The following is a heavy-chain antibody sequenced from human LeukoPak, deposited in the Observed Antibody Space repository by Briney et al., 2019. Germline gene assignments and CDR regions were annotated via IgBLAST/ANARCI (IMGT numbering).Heavy chain of an antibody. Sequence: SETLXLTCAVSGGSISSSNWWSWVRQPPGKGLEWIGEIYHSGSTNYNPSLKSRVTISLDTSKNQFSLKLSSVTTADTAVYYCARMPDILTGLDSWGQGTLVTVSS. J-gene: IGHJ4*02. CDR1: GGSISSSNW. CDR3: ARMPDILTGLDS. V-gene: IGHV4-4*02. CDR2: IYHSGST. D-gene: IGHD3-9*01.